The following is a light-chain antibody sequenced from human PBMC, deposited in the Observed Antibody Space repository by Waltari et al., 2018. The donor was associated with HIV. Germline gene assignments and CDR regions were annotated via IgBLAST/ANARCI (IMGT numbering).Light chain of an antibody. J-gene: IGKJ1*01. Sequence: DIHTTQSPSSLSASVEARFVVTCRANQTISKFLNWYQHKPGKAPNLLISSASNLHGGVPSRFGGSGSGTDFALTITSLQPEDFALYYCQQTYSAPWTFGQGTKIDIK. CDR3: QQTYSAPWT. CDR1: QTISKF. CDR2: SAS. V-gene: IGKV1-39*01.